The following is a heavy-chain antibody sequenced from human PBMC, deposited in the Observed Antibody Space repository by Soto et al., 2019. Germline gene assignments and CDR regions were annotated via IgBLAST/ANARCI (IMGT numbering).Heavy chain of an antibody. D-gene: IGHD3-10*01. J-gene: IGHJ5*02. CDR2: ISQTGAT. Sequence: SETLSLTCAVSDGSITSGNSYSWAWIRQPPGRGLEWIGSISQTGATSYNPSLKSRVSVSLDKSKNQFSLRLSSVTAADMAVYYCARAVSPYFGTWFDPWGQGTLVTVSS. V-gene: IGHV4-30-2*01. CDR3: ARAVSPYFGTWFDP. CDR1: DGSITSGNSYS.